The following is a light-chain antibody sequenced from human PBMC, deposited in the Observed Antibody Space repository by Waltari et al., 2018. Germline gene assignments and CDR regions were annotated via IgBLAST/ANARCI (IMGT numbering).Light chain of an antibody. CDR1: SSNIGNNY. V-gene: IGLV1-51*02. Sequence: QSVLTQPPSVSAAPGQRVTISCSGSSSNIGNNYVSWYQQLPGKAPKPLIYENYRRPSGISDRFSAAKSGTSATLGITGLQTGDEADYYCGSWDTSLSTYVFGSATKVTVL. J-gene: IGLJ1*01. CDR3: GSWDTSLSTYV. CDR2: ENY.